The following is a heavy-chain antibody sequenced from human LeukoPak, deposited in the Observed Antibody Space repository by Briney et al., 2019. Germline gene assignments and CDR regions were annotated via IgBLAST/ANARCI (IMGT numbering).Heavy chain of an antibody. CDR3: ARLKLLWSNYFDY. J-gene: IGHJ4*02. CDR1: AFTFSSYA. V-gene: IGHV3-7*01. Sequence: GGSLRLSCAASAFTFSSYAMNWVRQAPGKGLEWVANIKQDGSEKYYVDPVKGRFTISRDNAKNSLYLQMNSLRAEDTAVYYCARLKLLWSNYFDYWGQGTLVTVSS. CDR2: IKQDGSEK. D-gene: IGHD2-2*01.